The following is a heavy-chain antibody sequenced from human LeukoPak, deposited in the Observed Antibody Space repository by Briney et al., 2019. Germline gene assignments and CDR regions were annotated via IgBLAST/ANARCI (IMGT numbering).Heavy chain of an antibody. J-gene: IGHJ4*02. Sequence: SQTLSLTCAISGDSLSNNNVAWNWIRQSPSRGLEWLGRTYYRSKWNTDYAVSVKSRITINSDTSKNQLPLQLNSVTPEDTAVYYCAGGCYSSFDYWDQGTLVTVSS. CDR2: TYYRSKWNT. CDR3: AGGCYSSFDY. D-gene: IGHD3-16*01. CDR1: GDSLSNNNVA. V-gene: IGHV6-1*01.